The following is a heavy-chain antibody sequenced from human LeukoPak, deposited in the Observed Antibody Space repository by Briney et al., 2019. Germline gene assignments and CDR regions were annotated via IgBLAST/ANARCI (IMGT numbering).Heavy chain of an antibody. Sequence: PGRSLRLSCAASGFTFSSYGMHWVRQAPGKGLEWVAVIWYDGSNKYYADSVKGRFTISRDNPKNTLYLQMNSLRAEDTAVYYCARYRPYFDYWGQGTLVTVSS. V-gene: IGHV3-33*01. J-gene: IGHJ4*02. CDR2: IWYDGSNK. CDR3: ARYRPYFDY. CDR1: GFTFSSYG. D-gene: IGHD1-14*01.